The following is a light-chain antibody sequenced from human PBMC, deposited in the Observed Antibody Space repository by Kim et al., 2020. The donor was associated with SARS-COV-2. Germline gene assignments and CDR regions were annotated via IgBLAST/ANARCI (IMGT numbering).Light chain of an antibody. CDR1: QSISSW. CDR2: KAS. Sequence: ASVGDRVTSTCRASQSISSWLAWYQQKPGKAPKLLIYKASSLESGVPSRFSGSGSGTEFTLTISSLQPDDFATYYCQQYNSYPWTFGQWTKVDIK. J-gene: IGKJ1*01. V-gene: IGKV1-5*03. CDR3: QQYNSYPWT.